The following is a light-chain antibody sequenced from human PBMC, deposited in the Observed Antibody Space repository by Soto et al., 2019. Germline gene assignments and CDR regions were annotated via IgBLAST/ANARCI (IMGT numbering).Light chain of an antibody. CDR1: QDISTY. CDR2: DAS. J-gene: IGKJ3*01. V-gene: IGKV1-33*01. Sequence: DIQMTQSPSSLSASVGDRVTITCQASQDISTYLSWFQQKPGNAPKLLIFDASNLGTGVPARFSGSGSGTDFTLTITSLQPEDIATYFCLQYDSLPLTFGPGAKV. CDR3: LQYDSLPLT.